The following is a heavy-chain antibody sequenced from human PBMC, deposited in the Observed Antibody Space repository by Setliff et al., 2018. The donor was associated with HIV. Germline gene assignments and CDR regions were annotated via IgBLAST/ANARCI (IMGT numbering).Heavy chain of an antibody. CDR3: ARGQWPAPLPDFSDGYYNYGMDV. Sequence: SETLSLTCTVSGSSIRSHYWNWIRQSPGKGLEWIAYFYYSASPTYNPSSKSRVTMSVDTSQNQFSLTLTSVTAADAAVYYCARGQWPAPLPDFSDGYYNYGMDVWGQGTTVTVSS. D-gene: IGHD2-2*01. V-gene: IGHV4-59*11. CDR2: FYYSASP. J-gene: IGHJ6*02. CDR1: GSSIRSHY.